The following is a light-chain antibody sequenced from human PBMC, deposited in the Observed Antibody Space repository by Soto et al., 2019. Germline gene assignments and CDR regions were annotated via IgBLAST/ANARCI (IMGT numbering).Light chain of an antibody. J-gene: IGLJ1*01. Sequence: SVLTQPASVSGSPGQSITISCTGTSSDVGAYNYVSWYQQHPGKAPRLMICDVSNRPSGVSNRFSGSKSGNTASLTISGLQAEDEADYYCSSYSSSSTLYVFGTGTKVTVL. V-gene: IGLV2-14*01. CDR3: SSYSSSSTLYV. CDR2: DVS. CDR1: SSDVGAYNY.